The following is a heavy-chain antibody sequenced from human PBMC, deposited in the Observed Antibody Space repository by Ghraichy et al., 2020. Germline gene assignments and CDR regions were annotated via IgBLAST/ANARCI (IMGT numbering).Heavy chain of an antibody. V-gene: IGHV5-51*01. CDR3: ARRDVVVPAAAPPDY. J-gene: IGHJ4*02. D-gene: IGHD2-2*01. CDR1: GYSFTSYW. CDR2: IYPGDSDT. Sequence: GESLNISCKGSGYSFTSYWIGWVRQMPGKGLEWMGFIYPGDSDTRYSPSFQGQVTISADKSISTAYLQWSSLKASDTAMYYCARRDVVVPAAAPPDYWGQGTLVTVSS.